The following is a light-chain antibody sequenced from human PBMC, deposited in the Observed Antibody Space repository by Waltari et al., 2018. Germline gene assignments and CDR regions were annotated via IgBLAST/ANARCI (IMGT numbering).Light chain of an antibody. V-gene: IGKV3-15*01. Sequence: ETVLTQSPAILSVSPGEVVTLSCRASQSVSTFLAWYQQKPGQAPRLLIYGTFTRATGVSARFSGSGYGTEFTLTITNLQSEDCAVYYCQQYNNWPPPYAFGQGTKLEIK. CDR1: QSVSTF. J-gene: IGKJ2*01. CDR3: QQYNNWPPPYA. CDR2: GTF.